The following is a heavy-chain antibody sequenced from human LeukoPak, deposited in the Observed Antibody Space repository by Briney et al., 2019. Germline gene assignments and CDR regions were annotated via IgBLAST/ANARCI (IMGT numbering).Heavy chain of an antibody. D-gene: IGHD3-22*01. CDR3: AKRGVVIRVILVGFHKEAYYFDS. CDR2: ISGSGGGT. Sequence: GGSLRLSCAVSGITLSNYGMSWVRQAPGKGLEWVAGISGSGGGTHYADSVKGRFTISRDNPKNTLHLQMNSLRAEDMAVYFCAKRGVVIRVILVGFHKEAYYFDSWGQGALVTVSS. CDR1: GITLSNYG. V-gene: IGHV3-23*01. J-gene: IGHJ4*02.